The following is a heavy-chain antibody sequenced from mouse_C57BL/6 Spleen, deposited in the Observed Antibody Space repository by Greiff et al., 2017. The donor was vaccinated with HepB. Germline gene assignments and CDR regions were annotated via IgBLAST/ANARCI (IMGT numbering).Heavy chain of an antibody. Sequence: QVQLQQSGAELARPGASVKLSCKASGYTFTSYGISWVKQRTGQGLEWIGEIYPRSGNTYYNEKFKGKATLTADKSSSTAYMELRSLTSEDSAVYFCLIYYYGSSYPFAYWGQGTLVTVSA. CDR2: IYPRSGNT. CDR1: GYTFTSYG. D-gene: IGHD1-1*01. V-gene: IGHV1-81*01. J-gene: IGHJ3*01. CDR3: LIYYYGSSYPFAY.